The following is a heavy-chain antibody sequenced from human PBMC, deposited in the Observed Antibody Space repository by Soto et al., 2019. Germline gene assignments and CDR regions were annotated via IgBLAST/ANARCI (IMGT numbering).Heavy chain of an antibody. CDR2: VYYSGRT. J-gene: IGHJ4*02. D-gene: IGHD1-1*01. V-gene: IGHV4-39*01. CDR3: ARLRGHSGTAQFDY. Sequence: QVQLQESGPGLVKPSETLSLTCTVSGASISTSSYHWGWIRQPPGKGLEWIGSVYYSGRTYYNPSLKSRVTISVGTSRDQFSLKLTSVSAADTALYYCARLRGHSGTAQFDYWGQGTLVIVSS. CDR1: GASISTSSYH.